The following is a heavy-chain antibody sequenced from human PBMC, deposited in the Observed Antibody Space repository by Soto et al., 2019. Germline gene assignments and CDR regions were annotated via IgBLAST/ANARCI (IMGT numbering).Heavy chain of an antibody. CDR3: ARDKIQGAPDYLDS. V-gene: IGHV3-30*04. CDR2: SSYDGRVQ. CDR1: GFTFNSNA. J-gene: IGHJ4*02. Sequence: QEQLVESGGDGVQRGRSLRLSCAAAGFTFNSNAMHLVRQAPGKGLEWVAGSSYDGRVQQYTDSVKGRFTISRDDSKNILYLQMNSLRDGDTALYYCARDKIQGAPDYLDSWGQGTLVTVSS.